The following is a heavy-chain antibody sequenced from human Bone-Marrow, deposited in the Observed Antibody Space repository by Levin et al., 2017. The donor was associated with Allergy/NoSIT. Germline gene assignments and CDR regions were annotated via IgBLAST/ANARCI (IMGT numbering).Heavy chain of an antibody. CDR1: GFTFTSYW. V-gene: IGHV3-7*01. J-gene: IGHJ4*02. CDR3: ARDGPVGYFYVSTGYFDN. Sequence: GESLKISCAASGFTFTSYWINWLRQAPGKGLEWVANMKQDGTEKYYADSVKGRFTISRDNAKNSLYLQLNSLRAEDTAVYYCARDGPVGYFYVSTGYFDNWGPGTLVTVSS. D-gene: IGHD2-8*02. CDR2: MKQDGTEK.